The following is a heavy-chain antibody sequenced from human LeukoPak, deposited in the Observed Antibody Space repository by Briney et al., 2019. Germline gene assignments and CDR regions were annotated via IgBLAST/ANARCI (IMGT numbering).Heavy chain of an antibody. D-gene: IGHD4-23*01. CDR2: IYTSGST. V-gene: IGHV4-61*02. Sequence: SEILSLTCTVSGGSISSGSYYWSWIRQPAGKGLEWIGRIYTSGSTDYNPSLKSRVTISVDTSKNQFSLKLSSVTAADTAVYYCASAVDWGQGTLVTVSS. CDR3: ASAVD. CDR1: GGSISSGSYY. J-gene: IGHJ4*02.